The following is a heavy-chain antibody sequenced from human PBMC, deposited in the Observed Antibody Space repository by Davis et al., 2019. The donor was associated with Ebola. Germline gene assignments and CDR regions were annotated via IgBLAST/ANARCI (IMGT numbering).Heavy chain of an antibody. CDR2: ISSSSSTI. CDR3: ARDLSIAVAENWFDP. CDR1: GFTFSSYS. J-gene: IGHJ5*02. V-gene: IGHV3-48*04. Sequence: PGGSLRLSCAASGFTFSSYSMNWVRQAPGKGLEWVSYISSSSSTIYYADSVKGRFTISRDNAKNSLYLQMNSLRAEDTAVYYCARDLSIAVAENWFDPWGQGTLVTVSS. D-gene: IGHD6-19*01.